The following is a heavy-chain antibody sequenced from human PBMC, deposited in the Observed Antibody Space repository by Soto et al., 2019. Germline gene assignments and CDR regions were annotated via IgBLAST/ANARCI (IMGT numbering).Heavy chain of an antibody. CDR2: ISGHNGNT. J-gene: IGHJ5*02. CDR1: GYAFTNYG. D-gene: IGHD1-1*01. Sequence: QVQLVQSGDEVKKPGASVKVSCKASGYAFTNYGISWVRQAPGQGLHWIGWISGHNGNTLYAHNLRGRVTMTIDTSTSTAYMELRSLKFYDTAMYYCGRDWQLSPWGQGTLVTVSS. CDR3: GRDWQLSP. V-gene: IGHV1-18*04.